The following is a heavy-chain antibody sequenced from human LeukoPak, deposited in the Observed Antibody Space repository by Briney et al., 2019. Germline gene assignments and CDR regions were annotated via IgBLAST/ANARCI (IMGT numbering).Heavy chain of an antibody. D-gene: IGHD2-15*01. CDR2: IRSRANSYAT. J-gene: IGHJ4*02. Sequence: GGSLKLSCAASGFTFSGSAMHWVRQASGKGLEWVGRIRSRANSYATAYAASVKGRFTISRDDSKNTAYLQMNSLKTEDTAVYYCNMVYCSGGSCYSKQDYWGQGTLVTVSS. CDR1: GFTFSGSA. CDR3: NMVYCSGGSCYSKQDY. V-gene: IGHV3-73*01.